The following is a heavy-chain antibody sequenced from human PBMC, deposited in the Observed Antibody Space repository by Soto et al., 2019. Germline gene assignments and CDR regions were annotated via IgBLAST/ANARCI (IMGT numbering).Heavy chain of an antibody. CDR2: IYYSGST. CDR1: GGSISSGGYY. J-gene: IGHJ4*02. CDR3: ARTIAAAGTVFFDY. D-gene: IGHD6-13*01. V-gene: IGHV4-31*03. Sequence: SETLSLTRTVSGGSISSGGYYWSWIRQHPGKGLEWIGYIYYSGSTYYNPSLKSRVTISVDTSKNQFSLKLSSVTAADTAVYYCARTIAAAGTVFFDYWGQGTLVTVSS.